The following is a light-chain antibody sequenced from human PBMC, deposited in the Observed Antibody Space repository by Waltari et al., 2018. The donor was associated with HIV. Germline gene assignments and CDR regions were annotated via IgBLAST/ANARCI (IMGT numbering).Light chain of an antibody. CDR3: NSRDSSGNHWV. CDR2: GKN. J-gene: IGLJ3*02. V-gene: IGLV3-19*01. CDR1: SLRSYY. Sequence: SSELTQDPAVSVALGQTVRITCQGDSLRSYYASWYQQKSGQAPVLVIYGKNNRPSWIPDRFSGSSSGNTASLTITGAQAEDEADYYCNSRDSSGNHWVFGGGTKLTVL.